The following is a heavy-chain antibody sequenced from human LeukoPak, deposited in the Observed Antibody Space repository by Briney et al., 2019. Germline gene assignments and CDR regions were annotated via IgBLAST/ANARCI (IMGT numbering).Heavy chain of an antibody. CDR3: ARSVVSGSYYQPRAFDI. V-gene: IGHV1-69*13. CDR2: IIPVFGTT. Sequence: SVKVSCRTSGAFSSYAISWVRQAPGQGLEWMGGIIPVFGTTNSAQKFQGRDTITADESTSTAYMELSSLRSEDTAVYYCARSVVSGSYYQPRAFDIWGQGTMVTVSS. J-gene: IGHJ3*02. CDR1: GAFSSYA. D-gene: IGHD1-26*01.